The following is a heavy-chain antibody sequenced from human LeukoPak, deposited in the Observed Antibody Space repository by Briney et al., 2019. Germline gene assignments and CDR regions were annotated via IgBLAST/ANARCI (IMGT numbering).Heavy chain of an antibody. CDR1: GGSISSNY. J-gene: IGHJ4*02. V-gene: IGHV4-59*01. CDR3: TRRCKDAYTLYCFDY. CDR2: IYYSGTT. D-gene: IGHD5-24*01. Sequence: PSETLSLTCTVSGGSISSNYWSWIRQPPGKGLEWIGYIYYSGTTSYNPSLKSRVTISEDTSKNQSSLKLSSVTAADTAVYYCTRRCKDAYTLYCFDYWGQGTLVTVSS.